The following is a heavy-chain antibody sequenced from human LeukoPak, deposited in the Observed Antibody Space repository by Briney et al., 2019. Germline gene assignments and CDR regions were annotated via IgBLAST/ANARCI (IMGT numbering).Heavy chain of an antibody. CDR3: ARAAPLHVDTAMEFDY. V-gene: IGHV7-4-1*02. J-gene: IGHJ4*02. CDR2: INTNTGDP. Sequence: GASVKVSCKASGYTFTSYAMNWVRQAPGQGLEWMGWINTNTGDPTYAQGFTGRFVFSLDTSVSTAYLQISSLKAEDTAVYYCARAAPLHVDTAMEFDYWGQGTLVTVSS. CDR1: GYTFTSYA. D-gene: IGHD5-18*01.